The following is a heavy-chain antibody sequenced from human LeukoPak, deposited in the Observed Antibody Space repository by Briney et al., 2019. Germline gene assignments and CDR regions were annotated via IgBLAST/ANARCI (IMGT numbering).Heavy chain of an antibody. CDR1: GFTFSSYW. Sequence: QTGGSLRLSCAASGFTFSSYWMSWVRQAPGKGLEWVANIKQDATEQYYVESAKGRFTISGDNTKNSLYLQVNSLRAEDTAVYYCARFHYCSSTNCCPRHFDYWGQGTLVTVSS. CDR2: IKQDATEQ. D-gene: IGHD2-2*01. V-gene: IGHV3-7*01. J-gene: IGHJ4*02. CDR3: ARFHYCSSTNCCPRHFDY.